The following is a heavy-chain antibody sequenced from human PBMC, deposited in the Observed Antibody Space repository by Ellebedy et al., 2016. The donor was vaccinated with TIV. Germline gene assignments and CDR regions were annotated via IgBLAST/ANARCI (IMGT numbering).Heavy chain of an antibody. D-gene: IGHD3-10*01. V-gene: IGHV3-23*01. CDR2: VSGGGGAK. J-gene: IGHJ6*02. CDR3: AKDRGNYGGAPYNGMDV. Sequence: GGSLRLSCEASGFTFNTYVMNWVRQAPGKGLEWVSAVSGGGGAKYYADSVKGRFTISRDNSKNTLYLQMNSLRTEDTAVHYSAKDRGNYGGAPYNGMDVWGQGTTVIVSS. CDR1: GFTFNTYV.